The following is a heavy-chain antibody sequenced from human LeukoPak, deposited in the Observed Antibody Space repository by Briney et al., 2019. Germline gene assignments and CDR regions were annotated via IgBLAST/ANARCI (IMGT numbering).Heavy chain of an antibody. V-gene: IGHV3-30*02. Sequence: GGSLRLSCAASGFTFSSYGMHWVRQAPGKGLEWVAFIRYDGSNKYYADSVKGRFTISRDNSKNTLYLQMNSLRAEDTAVYYCAKEDIVVVPAAPEVYYYYYMDVWGKGTTVTISS. D-gene: IGHD2-2*01. CDR1: GFTFSSYG. CDR2: IRYDGSNK. CDR3: AKEDIVVVPAAPEVYYYYYMDV. J-gene: IGHJ6*03.